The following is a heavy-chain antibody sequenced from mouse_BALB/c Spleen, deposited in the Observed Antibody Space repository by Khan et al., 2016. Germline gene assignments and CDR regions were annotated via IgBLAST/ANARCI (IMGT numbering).Heavy chain of an antibody. CDR2: ISYRGST. CDR3: ARTARIKY. CDR1: GYSITSGYG. D-gene: IGHD1-2*01. V-gene: IGHV3-2*02. Sequence: EVQLVESGPGLVKPSQSLSLTCTVTGYSITSGYGWNWIRQFPGNKLEWMDYISYRGSTNYNPSLKRRISITRDPSKNQFFLQLKSVTTEDTATYYCARTARIKYWGQGTTLTVSS. J-gene: IGHJ2*01.